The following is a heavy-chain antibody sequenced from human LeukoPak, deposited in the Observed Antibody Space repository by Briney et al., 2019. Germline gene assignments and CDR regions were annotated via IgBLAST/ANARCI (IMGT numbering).Heavy chain of an antibody. Sequence: GESLRLSCAASGFTFSGYRMHWVRQAPGKGLVWVSHINSGGSSTAYADSVKGRFTISRDNAKNSVYLQMNSLRAEDTAVYHCAAGGDYYYHMDVWGKGTTVTVSS. CDR2: INSGGSST. CDR3: AAGGDYYYHMDV. V-gene: IGHV3-74*01. D-gene: IGHD3-10*01. CDR1: GFTFSGYR. J-gene: IGHJ6*03.